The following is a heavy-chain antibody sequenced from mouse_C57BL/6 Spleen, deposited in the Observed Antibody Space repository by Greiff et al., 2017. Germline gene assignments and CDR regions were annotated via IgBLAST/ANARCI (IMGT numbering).Heavy chain of an antibody. V-gene: IGHV1-63*01. Sequence: QVQLQQSGAELVRPGTSVKMSCKASGYTFTNYWIGWAKQRPGHGLEWIGDIYPGGGYTNYNEKFKGKATLTADKSSSTADMQFSSLTSEDSAIYCCAREEIPHWYFDVGCTATTVTVSS. CDR1: GYTFTNYW. CDR2: IYPGGGYT. J-gene: IGHJ1*03. CDR3: AREEIPHWYFDV. D-gene: IGHD5-1-1*01.